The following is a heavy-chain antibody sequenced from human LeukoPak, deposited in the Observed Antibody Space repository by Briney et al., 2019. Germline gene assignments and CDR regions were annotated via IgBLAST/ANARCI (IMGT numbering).Heavy chain of an antibody. CDR1: GGSIFRYH. CDR3: ARGYSGYGIHFDY. Sequence: ASETLSLTCTVSGGSIFRYHWSCIRQPPGRGLEWIGYVFSSGDTKYNPSLESRVALSVDASKNQFSLRLSSVTATDTAVYYCARGYSGYGIHFDYWGQGTLVAVSS. J-gene: IGHJ4*02. D-gene: IGHD5-12*01. CDR2: VFSSGDT. V-gene: IGHV4-59*08.